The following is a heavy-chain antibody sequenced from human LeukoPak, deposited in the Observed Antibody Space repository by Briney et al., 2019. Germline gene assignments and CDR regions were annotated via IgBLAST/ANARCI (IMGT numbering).Heavy chain of an antibody. CDR3: ARGSVYYYGSGSYSDY. J-gene: IGHJ4*02. CDR2: MNPNSGNT. V-gene: IGHV1-8*01. CDR1: GYTFTSYD. Sequence: GASVKVSCKASGYTFTSYDINWVRQATGQGLEWMGWMNPNSGNTGYAQKSQGRVTMTRNTSISTAYMELSSLRSEDTAVYYCARGSVYYYGSGSYSDYWGQGTLVTVSS. D-gene: IGHD3-10*01.